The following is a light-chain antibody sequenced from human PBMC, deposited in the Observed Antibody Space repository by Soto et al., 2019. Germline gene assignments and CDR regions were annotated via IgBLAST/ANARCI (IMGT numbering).Light chain of an antibody. CDR1: QSVSSY. J-gene: IGKJ4*01. V-gene: IGKV3-11*01. CDR2: DAS. Sequence: EIVLTQSPATLSLSPGERATLSCRASQSVSSYLAWFQQKPGQAPRLLIYDASNRATGIPARFSGSGSGTDFTLTISSLEPEDFAVHYCQQRTIWPLTFGGGTKVEIK. CDR3: QQRTIWPLT.